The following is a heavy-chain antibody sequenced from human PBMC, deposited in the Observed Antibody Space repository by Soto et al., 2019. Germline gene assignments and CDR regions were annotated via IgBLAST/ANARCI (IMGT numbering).Heavy chain of an antibody. CDR2: ISGGADST. D-gene: IGHD1-1*01. CDR1: GFTFSTYA. J-gene: IGHJ4*02. Sequence: EVQLLESGGVLVQPGGSLRLSCAASGFTFSTYAMSWVRQAPGKGLEWVSAISGGADSTYYADSVKGRFTISRDNSKSTLYLQMNSLRPEDTALYYCAKEGQLVGAGYFDQWGQGTLVTVSS. CDR3: AKEGQLVGAGYFDQ. V-gene: IGHV3-23*01.